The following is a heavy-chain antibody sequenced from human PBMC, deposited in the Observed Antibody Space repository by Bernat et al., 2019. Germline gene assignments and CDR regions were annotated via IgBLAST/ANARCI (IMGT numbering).Heavy chain of an antibody. D-gene: IGHD3-3*01. J-gene: IGHJ6*03. CDR1: GFTFSSYS. CDR2: ISSSSSTI. CDR3: ARDGPYDFWSGHYYYYYYMDV. V-gene: IGHV3-48*02. Sequence: EVQLVESGGGVVRPGGSLRLSCAASGFTFSSYSMNWVRQAPGKGLEWVSYISSSSSTIYYADSVKGRFTISRDNAKNSLYLQMNSLRDEDTAVYYCARDGPYDFWSGHYYYYYYMDVWGKGTTVTVSS.